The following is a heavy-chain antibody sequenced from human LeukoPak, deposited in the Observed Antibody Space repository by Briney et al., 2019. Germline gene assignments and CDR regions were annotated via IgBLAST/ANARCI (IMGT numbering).Heavy chain of an antibody. CDR2: IYPGDSDT. V-gene: IGHV5-51*01. CDR1: GYSFTSYW. J-gene: IGHJ4*02. CDR3: ARAPGFDGSKFSLHFDY. Sequence: GESLKISCKGSGYSFTSYWIGWVRQMPGKGLEWMGIIYPGDSDTRYSPSFQGQVTISADKSISTAYLQWSSLKASDTAMYYCARAPGFDGSKFSLHFDYWGQGTLVTVSS. D-gene: IGHD5-24*01.